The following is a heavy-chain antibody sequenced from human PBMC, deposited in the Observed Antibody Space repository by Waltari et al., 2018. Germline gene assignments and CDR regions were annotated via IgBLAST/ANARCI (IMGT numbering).Heavy chain of an antibody. CDR1: GYTFTGYY. Sequence: QVQLVQSGAEVKKPGASVKVSCKASGYTFTGYYMHWVRQAPGQGLEWMGRINPNSGGTNYAQKFQGRVTMTRDTSISTAYMELSRLRSDDTAVYYCARPNDFWSGNNWFDPWGQGTLVTVSS. J-gene: IGHJ5*02. CDR3: ARPNDFWSGNNWFDP. CDR2: INPNSGGT. D-gene: IGHD3-3*01. V-gene: IGHV1-2*06.